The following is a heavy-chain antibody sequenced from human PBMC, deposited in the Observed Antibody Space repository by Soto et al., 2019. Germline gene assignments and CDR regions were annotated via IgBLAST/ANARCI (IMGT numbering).Heavy chain of an antibody. Sequence: PSETLSLTCTVSGGSISSYYWSWIRQPPGKGLEWIGYIYYSGSTNYNPSLKSRVTISVDTSKNQFSLKLSSVTAADTAVYYCARHAKQWLVQGALDYGGQGTLVTVSS. CDR2: IYYSGST. V-gene: IGHV4-59*08. CDR1: GGSISSYY. J-gene: IGHJ4*02. CDR3: ARHAKQWLVQGALDY. D-gene: IGHD6-19*01.